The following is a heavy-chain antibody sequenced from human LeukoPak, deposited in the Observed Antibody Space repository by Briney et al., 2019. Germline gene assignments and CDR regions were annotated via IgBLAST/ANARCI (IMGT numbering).Heavy chain of an antibody. D-gene: IGHD1-26*01. CDR2: INHSGST. J-gene: IGHJ4*02. Sequence: SETLSLTCAVYGGSFSGYYWGWIRQPPGKGLEWIGEINHSGSTNYNPSLKSRVTISVDTSKNQFSLKLSSVTAADTAVYYCARGGGEVGATVRVFDYWGQGTLVTVSS. CDR3: ARGGGEVGATVRVFDY. V-gene: IGHV4-34*01. CDR1: GGSFSGYY.